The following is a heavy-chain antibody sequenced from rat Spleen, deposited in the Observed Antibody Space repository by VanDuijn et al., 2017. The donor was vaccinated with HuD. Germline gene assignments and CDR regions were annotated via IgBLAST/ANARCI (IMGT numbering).Heavy chain of an antibody. CDR2: ISYSGST. D-gene: IGHD3-5*01. CDR3: ARSPTGYYFDY. Sequence: EVQLQESGPGLVKPSQSLSLTCSVTGYPITSSYRWNWIRKFPGNKMEWMGYISYSGSTSYNPSLKSRISITRDTSKNQFFLQLNSVTTEDTATYYCARSPTGYYFDYWGQGVMVTVSS. J-gene: IGHJ2*01. CDR1: GYPITSSY. V-gene: IGHV3-1*01.